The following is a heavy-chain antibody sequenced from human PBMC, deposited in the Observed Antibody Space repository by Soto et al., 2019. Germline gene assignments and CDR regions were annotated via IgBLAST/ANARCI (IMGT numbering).Heavy chain of an antibody. V-gene: IGHV4-38-2*02. CDR3: ARDQYYYDSSGYYYYFDY. D-gene: IGHD3-22*01. CDR1: GYSISSGYY. CDR2: IYHSGST. J-gene: IGHJ4*02. Sequence: SETLSLTCAVSGYSISSGYYWGWIRQPPGKGLEWIGSIYHSGSTYYNPSLKSRVTISVDTSKNQFSLKLSSVTAADTAVYYCARDQYYYDSSGYYYYFDYWGPGTLVTVYS.